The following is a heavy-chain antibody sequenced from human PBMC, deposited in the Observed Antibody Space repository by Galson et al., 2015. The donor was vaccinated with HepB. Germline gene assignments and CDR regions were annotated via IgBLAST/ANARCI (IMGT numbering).Heavy chain of an antibody. CDR1: GGSISSGDYY. CDR2: IYYSGST. CDR3: ARGKEYQLLWVAFDI. V-gene: IGHV4-30-4*01. J-gene: IGHJ3*02. Sequence: TLSLTCTVSGGSISSGDYYWSWIRQPPGEGLEWIGYIYYSGSTYYNPSLKSRVTISVDTSKNQFSLKLSSVTAADTAVYYCARGKEYQLLWVAFDIWGQGTMVTVSS. D-gene: IGHD2-2*01.